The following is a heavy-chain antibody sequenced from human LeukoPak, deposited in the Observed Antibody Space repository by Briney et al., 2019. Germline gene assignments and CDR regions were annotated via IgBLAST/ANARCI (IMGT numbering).Heavy chain of an antibody. CDR3: AREGPRDYYYGMDV. J-gene: IGHJ6*02. CDR2: ISSSGSTI. Sequence: GGSLRLSCAASGFTFSDYYMSWLRQAPGRGLEWVSYISSSGSTIYYADSVKGRFTISRDNAKNSLYLQMNSLRAEDTAVYYCAREGPRDYYYGMDVWGQGTTVTVSS. V-gene: IGHV3-11*01. CDR1: GFTFSDYY.